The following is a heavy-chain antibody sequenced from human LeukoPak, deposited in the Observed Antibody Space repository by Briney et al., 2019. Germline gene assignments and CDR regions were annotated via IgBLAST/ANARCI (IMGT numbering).Heavy chain of an antibody. Sequence: SETLSLTCTVSGGSISSYYRSWIRQPAGKGLEWIGRIYTSGSTNYNPSLKSRVTMSVDTSKNQFSLKLSSVTAADTAVYYCARTRYYYGSGSYGPLYYYGMDVWGQGTTVTVSS. CDR1: GGSISSYY. CDR2: IYTSGST. J-gene: IGHJ6*02. D-gene: IGHD3-10*01. V-gene: IGHV4-4*07. CDR3: ARTRYYYGSGSYGPLYYYGMDV.